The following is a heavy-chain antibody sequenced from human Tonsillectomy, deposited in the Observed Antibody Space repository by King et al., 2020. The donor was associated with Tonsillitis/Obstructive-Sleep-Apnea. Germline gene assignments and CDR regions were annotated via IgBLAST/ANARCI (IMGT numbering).Heavy chain of an antibody. CDR1: GDTFRNIA. J-gene: IGHJ5*02. CDR2: IVPLFGTI. Sequence: VQLVQSGAEVKKPGSSVKVSCKASGDTFRNIAVNWVRLAPGQGLEWMGGIVPLFGTIRYAPKFQGRVTVTADESTSTAYMGLSGLRSEDTAVYYCVKPGYGFGSGSSSWFDPWGQGTLVTVSA. D-gene: IGHD3-10*01. V-gene: IGHV1-69*01. CDR3: VKPGYGFGSGSSSWFDP.